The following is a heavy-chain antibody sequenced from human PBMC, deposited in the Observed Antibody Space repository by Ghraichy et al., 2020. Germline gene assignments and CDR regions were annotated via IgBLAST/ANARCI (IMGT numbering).Heavy chain of an antibody. CDR2: IYYSGST. CDR3: ARGPYYYYGMDV. CDR1: GGSISSYY. Sequence: ESLNISCTVSGGSISSYYWSWIRQPPGKGLEWIGYIYYSGSTNYNPSLKSRVTISVDTSKNQFSLKLSSVTAADTAVYYCARGPYYYYGMDVWGQGTTVTVSS. J-gene: IGHJ6*02. V-gene: IGHV4-59*01.